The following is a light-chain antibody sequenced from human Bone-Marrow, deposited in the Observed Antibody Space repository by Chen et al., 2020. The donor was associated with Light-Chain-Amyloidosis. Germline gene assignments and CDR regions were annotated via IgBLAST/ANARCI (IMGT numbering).Light chain of an antibody. J-gene: IGLJ1*01. CDR2: EVS. Sequence: QSALTQPASVSGSPGPSITISCTGTSSDIGAYKYVSWYQQHPGKAPKLMIYEVSNRPSGVYNRFSGSKSGNTASLTISGLQAEDEADYYCSAYTSSTTLFVFGTGTTVTVL. CDR3: SAYTSSTTLFV. CDR1: SSDIGAYKY. V-gene: IGLV2-14*01.